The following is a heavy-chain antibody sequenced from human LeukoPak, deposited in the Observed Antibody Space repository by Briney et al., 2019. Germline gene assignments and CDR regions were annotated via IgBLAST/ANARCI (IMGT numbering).Heavy chain of an antibody. CDR1: GGSISSYY. CDR2: IFPSGSA. CDR3: ARRNHYFYYMDV. Sequence: SETLSLTCTVSGGSISSYYWTWIRQSPVKGLEWIGYIFPSGSAFYNPSLERRVTISLDTSENQFSLTLSSVTAADTAVYYCARRNHYFYYMDVWGKGTTVTVSS. J-gene: IGHJ6*03. V-gene: IGHV4-4*09.